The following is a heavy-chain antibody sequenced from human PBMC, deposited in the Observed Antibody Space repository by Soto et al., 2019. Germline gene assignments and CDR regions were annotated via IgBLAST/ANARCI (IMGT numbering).Heavy chain of an antibody. CDR3: ASRRTSGRGYYGMDV. Sequence: EVQLVQSGAEVKKPGESLRISCEGSGYSFTSNWISWVRQMPGKGLEWMGRIDPSDSYTNYRPSFQGHVTISVDKSSSTACLQWSRLKVSVTAMYYCASRRTSGRGYYGMDVWGQGTTVTVSS. V-gene: IGHV5-10-1*01. CDR1: GYSFTSNW. J-gene: IGHJ6*02. CDR2: IDPSDSYT. D-gene: IGHD2-2*01.